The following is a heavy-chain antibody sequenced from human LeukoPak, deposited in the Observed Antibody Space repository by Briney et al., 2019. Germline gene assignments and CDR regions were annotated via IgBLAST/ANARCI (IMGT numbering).Heavy chain of an antibody. CDR3: ARSNPAYYYDSSGYYFDY. D-gene: IGHD3-22*01. CDR1: GGTFSSYA. Sequence: ASVKVSCKASGGTFSSYAISWVRRAPGQGLEWMGGIIPIFGTANYAQKFQGRVTITADESTSTAYMELSSLRSEDTAVYYCARSNPAYYYDSSGYYFDYWGQGTLVTVSS. V-gene: IGHV1-69*13. J-gene: IGHJ4*02. CDR2: IIPIFGTA.